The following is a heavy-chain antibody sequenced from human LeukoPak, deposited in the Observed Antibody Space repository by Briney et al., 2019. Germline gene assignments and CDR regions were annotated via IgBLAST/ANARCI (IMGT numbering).Heavy chain of an antibody. V-gene: IGHV1-2*02. J-gene: IGHJ4*02. CDR2: INPNSGGT. CDR3: ARDSGDCSSTSCLFDY. CDR1: GYTLTELS. D-gene: IGHD2-2*01. Sequence: ASVKVSCKVSGYTLTELSMHWVRQAPGQGLEWMGWINPNSGGTNYAQKFQGRVTMTRDTSISTAYMELSRLRSDDTAVYYCARDSGDCSSTSCLFDYWGQGTLVTASS.